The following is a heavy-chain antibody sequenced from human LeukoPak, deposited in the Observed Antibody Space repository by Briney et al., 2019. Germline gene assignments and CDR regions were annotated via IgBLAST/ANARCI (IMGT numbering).Heavy chain of an antibody. V-gene: IGHV4-39*07. D-gene: IGHD3-10*01. CDR3: AKAFYGSPGSYYNRAFDN. CDR2: VYYTGNT. J-gene: IGHJ3*02. Sequence: TTSETLSLTCTVSGGSISSTNYYWGWIRQPPGMGLESIGNVYYTGNTYYNPSLKSRVTISVDTSKDQFSLKLSSVTAADTAVYYCAKAFYGSPGSYYNRAFDNLGQGALVTVSS. CDR1: GGSISSTNYY.